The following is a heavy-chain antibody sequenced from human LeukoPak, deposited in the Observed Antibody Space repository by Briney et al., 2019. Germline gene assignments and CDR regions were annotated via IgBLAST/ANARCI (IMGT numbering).Heavy chain of an antibody. CDR3: AKGNGDWYAFDL. J-gene: IGHJ3*01. Sequence: GGSLRLSCAASGFTFSDYYMSWIRQAPGKGLEWVSAITGSGANTYYADSVKGRFTISRDKSKNTLYLQMNSLRAEDTALYYCAKGNGDWYAFDLWGQGTTVTVSS. CDR1: GFTFSDYY. V-gene: IGHV3-23*01. D-gene: IGHD4-17*01. CDR2: ITGSGANT.